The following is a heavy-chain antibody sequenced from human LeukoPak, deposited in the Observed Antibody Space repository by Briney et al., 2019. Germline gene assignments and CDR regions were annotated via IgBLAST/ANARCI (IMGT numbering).Heavy chain of an antibody. CDR1: GGSISSYY. Sequence: SETLSLTCTVSGGSISSYYWSWFRQPPGKGLEWIGYISYSGSTNYNPSLKGRVTISVDTSKNQLSLKLNSVTAADTAVYYCARYIWGSYPTFEDYWGQGSLVTVSS. J-gene: IGHJ4*02. V-gene: IGHV4-59*01. CDR3: ARYIWGSYPTFEDY. CDR2: ISYSGST. D-gene: IGHD3-16*02.